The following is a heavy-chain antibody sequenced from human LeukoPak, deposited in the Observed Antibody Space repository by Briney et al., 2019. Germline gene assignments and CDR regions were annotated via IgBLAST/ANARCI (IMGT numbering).Heavy chain of an antibody. Sequence: GGSLRLSCVISGYTFTHYGFHWVRQAPGKALEWVAFISYDGNNKYEDSVKGRFTISRDNSKNILYLQMNSLRAEDTAIYYCARCTTASSGWCNWLDPWGQGTLVTVSS. CDR1: GYTFTHYG. D-gene: IGHD3-22*01. J-gene: IGHJ5*02. CDR3: ARCTTASSGWCNWLDP. CDR2: ISYDGNN. V-gene: IGHV3-30*03.